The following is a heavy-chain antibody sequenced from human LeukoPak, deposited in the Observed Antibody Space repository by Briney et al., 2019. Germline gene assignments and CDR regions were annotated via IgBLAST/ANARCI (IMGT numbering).Heavy chain of an antibody. J-gene: IGHJ2*01. Sequence: SETLSLTCTVSGGSISSYDWSWIRQPSGKGLEWIGRIYTRGSTNYNPSLKSRVSMSVDTSKKQFSLKLSSVTAADTAVYYCARLSGSWYQDWYFDLWGRGTLVTVSS. CDR3: ARLSGSWYQDWYFDL. CDR2: IYTRGST. CDR1: GGSISSYD. D-gene: IGHD6-13*01. V-gene: IGHV4-4*07.